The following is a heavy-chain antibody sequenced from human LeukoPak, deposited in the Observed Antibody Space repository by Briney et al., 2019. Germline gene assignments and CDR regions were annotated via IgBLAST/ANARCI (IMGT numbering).Heavy chain of an antibody. CDR1: GFSFSNYA. D-gene: IGHD4-17*01. CDR2: ISGSGGST. CDR3: AKVTGGDYLSDF. V-gene: IGHV3-23*01. Sequence: GGSLRLSCAASGFSFSNYAMSWVRQAPGKGLEWVSAISGSGGSTYYADSVKGRFTISRDNSKNTLYLQMNSLRADDTAVYYCAKVTGGDYLSDFWGQGTLVTVSS. J-gene: IGHJ4*02.